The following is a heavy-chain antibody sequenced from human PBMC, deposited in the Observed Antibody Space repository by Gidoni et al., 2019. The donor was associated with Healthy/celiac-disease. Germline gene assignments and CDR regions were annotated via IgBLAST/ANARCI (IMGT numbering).Heavy chain of an antibody. D-gene: IGHD2-21*01. Sequence: QVQLQESGPGLVKPSEPLSLTCTVSGGSISSYYWSWIRQPPGKGLEWIGYIYYSGGTDYNPSLKSRVTTSVDTSKNQFSLNLSSVTAADTAVYYCARDLYGGGGMDVWGQGTTVTVSS. CDR1: GGSISSYY. CDR2: IYYSGGT. CDR3: ARDLYGGGGMDV. J-gene: IGHJ6*02. V-gene: IGHV4-59*01.